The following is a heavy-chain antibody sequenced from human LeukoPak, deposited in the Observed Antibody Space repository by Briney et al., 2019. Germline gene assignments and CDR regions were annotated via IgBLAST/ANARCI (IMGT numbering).Heavy chain of an antibody. Sequence: PGGSLRLSCLASGFTFNHARIGSVRQAPGKGLEWVGLIKSAFAVRTKDYAAPVKGRFSMSRDDSRHTVYLQMNGLKSDDTAKYYCTAGYGHSDFDYWGQGTLVTVSS. V-gene: IGHV3-15*01. CDR2: IKSAFAVRTK. CDR3: TAGYGHSDFDY. D-gene: IGHD4-17*01. J-gene: IGHJ4*02. CDR1: GFTFNHAR.